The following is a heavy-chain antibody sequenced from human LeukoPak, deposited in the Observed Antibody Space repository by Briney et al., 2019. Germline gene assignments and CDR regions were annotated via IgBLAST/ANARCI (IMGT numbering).Heavy chain of an antibody. CDR3: ARRGTYYDILTGYRAYYFDY. J-gene: IGHJ4*02. V-gene: IGHV5-51*01. CDR2: IYAGDSDT. CDR1: GYSFTSYW. D-gene: IGHD3-9*01. Sequence: AGESLKISCKGSGYSFTSYWIGWVRQMPGKGLEWMGIIYAGDSDTRYSPSFQGQVTISADKSISTAYLQWSSLKASDTAMYYCARRGTYYDILTGYRAYYFDYWGQGTLVTVSS.